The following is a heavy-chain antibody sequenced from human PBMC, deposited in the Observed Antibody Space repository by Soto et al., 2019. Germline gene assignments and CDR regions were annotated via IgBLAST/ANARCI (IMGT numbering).Heavy chain of an antibody. CDR3: TVRPPLSYFDY. V-gene: IGHV3-15*01. CDR1: GFTFSNAW. Sequence: EVQLVESGGGLVKPGGSLRLSCAASGFTFSNAWMSWVRQAPGKGLEWVGRIKSKTDGGTTDYAAPVKGRFTISRDDSKNTLYLQMNSMKTEDTAVYYCTVRPPLSYFDYWGQGTLVTVSS. J-gene: IGHJ4*02. D-gene: IGHD3-10*01. CDR2: IKSKTDGGTT.